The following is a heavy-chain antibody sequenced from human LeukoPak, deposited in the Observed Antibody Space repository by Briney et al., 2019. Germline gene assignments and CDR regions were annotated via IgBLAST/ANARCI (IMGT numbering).Heavy chain of an antibody. Sequence: PGGSLRLSCAVSGITLSNYGMSWVRQAPGKWLEWVAGISGSGGGTNYADSVKGRFTISRDNSKNTLYLQMNSLRAEDTAVYFCAKRGVVIRVFLVGFHKEANYFDSWGQGALVTVSS. V-gene: IGHV3-23*01. CDR2: ISGSGGGT. J-gene: IGHJ4*02. D-gene: IGHD3-10*01. CDR3: AKRGVVIRVFLVGFHKEANYFDS. CDR1: GITLSNYG.